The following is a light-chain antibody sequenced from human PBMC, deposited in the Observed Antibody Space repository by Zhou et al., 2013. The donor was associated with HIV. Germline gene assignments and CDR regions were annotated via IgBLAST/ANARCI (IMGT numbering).Light chain of an antibody. CDR3: QQRSNWT. Sequence: EVVLTQFPGTLSLAPGERATLSCRASQSITNNYFVWYQQKPGQPPRLLIYGASNRAPGIPDRFRGSGSGTDFTLTISRVEPEDFAVYYCQQRSNWTFGQGTKVEIK. J-gene: IGKJ1*01. V-gene: IGKV3D-20*02. CDR1: QSITNNY. CDR2: GAS.